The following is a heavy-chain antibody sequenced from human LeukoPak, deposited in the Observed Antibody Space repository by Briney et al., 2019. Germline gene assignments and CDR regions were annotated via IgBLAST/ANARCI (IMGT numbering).Heavy chain of an antibody. J-gene: IGHJ4*02. CDR2: IYYSGST. Sequence: PSETLPLTCTVSGGSISSYYWSWIRQPPGKGLEWIGYIYYSGSTNYNPSPKSRVTISVDTSKNQFSLKLSSVTAADTAVYYCARDRSEFDYWGQGTLVTVSS. V-gene: IGHV4-59*01. CDR3: ARDRSEFDY. CDR1: GGSISSYY.